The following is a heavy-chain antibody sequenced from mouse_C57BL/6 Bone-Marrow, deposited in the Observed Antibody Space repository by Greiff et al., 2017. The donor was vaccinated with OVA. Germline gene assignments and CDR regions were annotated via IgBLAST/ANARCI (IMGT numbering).Heavy chain of an antibody. J-gene: IGHJ2*01. CDR3: TKETPGNY. V-gene: IGHV14-4*01. CDR2: IDPENGDT. Sequence: VQLQQSGAELVRPGASVKLSCTASGFNIKDDYMHWVKQRPEQGLEWIGWIDPENGDTEYASKFQGKATITADTSSNTAYLQLSSLTSEDTAVYYWTKETPGNYWGQGTTLTVSS. CDR1: GFNIKDDY.